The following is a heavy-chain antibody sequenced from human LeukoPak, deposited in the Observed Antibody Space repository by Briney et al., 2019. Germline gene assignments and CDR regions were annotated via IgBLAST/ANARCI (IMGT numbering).Heavy chain of an antibody. J-gene: IGHJ5*02. V-gene: IGHV4-4*07. CDR3: AREPPGLRYFDWLSEGDNWFDP. CDR1: GGSISSYY. Sequence: SETLSLTCTVSGGSISSYYWSWTRQPAGKGLEWIGRIYTSGSTNYNPSLKSRVTMSVDTSKNQFSLKLSSVTAADTAVYYCAREPPGLRYFDWLSEGDNWFDPWGQGTLVTVSS. D-gene: IGHD3-9*01. CDR2: IYTSGST.